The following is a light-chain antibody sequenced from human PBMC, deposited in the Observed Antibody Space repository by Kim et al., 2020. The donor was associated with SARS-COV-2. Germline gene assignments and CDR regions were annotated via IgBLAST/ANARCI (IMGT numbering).Light chain of an antibody. J-gene: IGKJ1*01. CDR3: QQYGNSPWT. Sequence: YPGERATLSCRASQSVSNNYLAWHQQKPGQAPRLLIYGASNRATGIPDRFSGSGSGTDFTLTISRLEPEDFAVYHCQQYGNSPWTFGQGTKVDIK. V-gene: IGKV3-20*01. CDR1: QSVSNNY. CDR2: GAS.